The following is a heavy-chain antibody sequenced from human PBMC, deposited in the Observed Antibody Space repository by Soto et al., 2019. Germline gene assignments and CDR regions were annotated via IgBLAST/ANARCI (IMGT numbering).Heavy chain of an antibody. J-gene: IGHJ4*02. CDR2: ISSGGNSK. V-gene: IGHV3-11*01. CDR3: ARTSSYYHVDYLDY. Sequence: QVQLVESGGGLVKPGGSLRLSCAASGFTFSDYYMTWIRQAPGKGLEWVSYISSGGNSKSYADSVKGRFTISRDNAKNSLYLQMSGLRAEDTAVYYCARTSSYYHVDYLDYWGQGTLVTASS. CDR1: GFTFSDYY. D-gene: IGHD3-22*01.